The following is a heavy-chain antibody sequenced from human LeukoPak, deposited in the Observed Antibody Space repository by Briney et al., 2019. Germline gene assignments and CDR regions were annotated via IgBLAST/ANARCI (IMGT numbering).Heavy chain of an antibody. D-gene: IGHD5-18*01. V-gene: IGHV4-59*01. CDR3: ATGYSYDNYFDY. CDR2: IYYSGST. Sequence: PSETLSLTCTVSGGSISSYYWSWIRQPPGKGLEWIGYIYYSGSTNYNPSLKSRVTISVDTSKNRFSLKLSSVTAADTAVYYCATGYSYDNYFDYWGQGTLVTVSS. J-gene: IGHJ4*02. CDR1: GGSISSYY.